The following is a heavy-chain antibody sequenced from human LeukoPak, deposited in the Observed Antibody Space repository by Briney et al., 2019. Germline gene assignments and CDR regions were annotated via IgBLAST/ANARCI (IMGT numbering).Heavy chain of an antibody. V-gene: IGHV1-18*01. CDR3: AREGANFPNYYYGMDV. CDR1: GGTFSSYA. J-gene: IGHJ6*02. D-gene: IGHD1-7*01. Sequence: ASVKVSCKASGGTFSSYAISWVRQAPGQGLEWMGWISASNGKTNFGQKFQDRVTMTTDTSTNTAYMELRSLRSDDTAVYFCAREGANFPNYYYGMDVWGQGTTVTVSS. CDR2: ISASNGKT.